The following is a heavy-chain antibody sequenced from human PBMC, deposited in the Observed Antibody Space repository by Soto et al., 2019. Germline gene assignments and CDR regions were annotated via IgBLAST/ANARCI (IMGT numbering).Heavy chain of an antibody. D-gene: IGHD6-19*01. Sequence: PSETLSLTCTVSGGSISTYYWSWIRQPPGKGLEWIGYIYYSGSTSYNPSLKSRVTISVDTSKNQFSLKLRSVTAADTAVYCCASDRSSGWDQGYGMDVWGQGTTVTAP. CDR3: ASDRSSGWDQGYGMDV. V-gene: IGHV4-59*01. J-gene: IGHJ6*02. CDR2: IYYSGST. CDR1: GGSISTYY.